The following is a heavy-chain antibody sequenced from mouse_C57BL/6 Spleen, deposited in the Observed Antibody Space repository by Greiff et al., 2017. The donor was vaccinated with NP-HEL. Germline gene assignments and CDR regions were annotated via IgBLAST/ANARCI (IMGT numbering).Heavy chain of an antibody. Sequence: QVQLQQPGTELVKPGASVKLSCKASGYTFTSYWMHWVKQRPGQGLEWIGNINPSNGGTNYNEKFKSKATLTVDKSSSTAYMQLSSLTSEDSAVYYCARSPFYYGNVYAMDYWGQGTSVTVSS. CDR2: INPSNGGT. CDR1: GYTFTSYW. CDR3: ARSPFYYGNVYAMDY. V-gene: IGHV1-53*01. D-gene: IGHD2-1*01. J-gene: IGHJ4*01.